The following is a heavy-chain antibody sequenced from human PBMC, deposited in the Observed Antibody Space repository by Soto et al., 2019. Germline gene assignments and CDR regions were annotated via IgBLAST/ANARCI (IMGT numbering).Heavy chain of an antibody. J-gene: IGHJ4*02. CDR1: GYTFTAYY. CDR2: INPNSGGT. V-gene: IGHV1-2*02. Sequence: QVQLVQSGAEVKKPGASVKVSCEASGYTFTAYYIHWVRQAPGQGLEWMGWINPNSGGTNNAQKFQGRVTMTRDTSLSTAYMELSSLRYDDTAVYYCARKTDGSGTPPRAFYFDLWGQGTLVTLSS. CDR3: ARKTDGSGTPPRAFYFDL. D-gene: IGHD3-10*01.